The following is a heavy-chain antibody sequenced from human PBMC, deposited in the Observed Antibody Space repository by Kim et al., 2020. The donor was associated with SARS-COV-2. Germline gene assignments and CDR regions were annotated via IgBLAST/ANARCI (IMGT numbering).Heavy chain of an antibody. J-gene: IGHJ4*02. V-gene: IGHV1-2*02. D-gene: IGHD4-17*01. Sequence: TDYPQKFQGRVTMTINTSITTAYMELSTLRSDDTAIYYCARRSGCFDGADYWGQGTLVTVSS. CDR2: T. CDR3: ARRSGCFDGADY.